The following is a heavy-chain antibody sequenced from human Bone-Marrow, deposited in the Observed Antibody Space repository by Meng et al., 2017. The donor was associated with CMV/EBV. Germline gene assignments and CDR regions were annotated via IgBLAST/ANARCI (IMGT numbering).Heavy chain of an antibody. Sequence: SVKVSCKASGGSFSNYIISWVRQAPGQGLEWMGGITPIFVTPNYAQKFQGRVTITTDESTSTAYLELSSLRSEDTAVYYCATSAVVVAAAVYYNGMDVWGQGTTVTVSS. CDR2: ITPIFVTP. D-gene: IGHD2-2*01. CDR1: GGSFSNYI. CDR3: ATSAVVVAAAVYYNGMDV. J-gene: IGHJ6*02. V-gene: IGHV1-69*05.